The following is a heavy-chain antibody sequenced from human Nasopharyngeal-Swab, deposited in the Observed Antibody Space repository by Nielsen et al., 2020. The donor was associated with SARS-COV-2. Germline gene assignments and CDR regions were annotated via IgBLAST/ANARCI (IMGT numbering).Heavy chain of an antibody. D-gene: IGHD6-13*01. V-gene: IGHV3-13*01. Sequence: GESLRLSCAASGFTFSSYDMHWVRQATGTGLEWVSAIGTAGDTYYPGSVKGRFTISRENAKNSLYLQMNSLRAGDTAVYYCARGPRGSSWYGGWGNWFDPWGQGTLVTVSS. CDR3: ARGPRGSSWYGGWGNWFDP. J-gene: IGHJ5*02. CDR1: GFTFSSYD. CDR2: IGTAGDT.